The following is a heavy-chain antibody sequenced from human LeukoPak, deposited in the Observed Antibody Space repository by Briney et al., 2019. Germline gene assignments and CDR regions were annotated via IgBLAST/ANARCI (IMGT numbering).Heavy chain of an antibody. Sequence: SETLSLTCTVSGDSISSSSYYWGWIRQPPGKGLEWIGSIYYSGSAYYNPSLKSRVTISVDTSKNQFSLKLSSVTAADTAVYYCARGQYFQHWGQGTLVTVSS. CDR3: ARGQYFQH. CDR2: IYYSGSA. CDR1: GDSISSSSYY. V-gene: IGHV4-39*07. J-gene: IGHJ1*01.